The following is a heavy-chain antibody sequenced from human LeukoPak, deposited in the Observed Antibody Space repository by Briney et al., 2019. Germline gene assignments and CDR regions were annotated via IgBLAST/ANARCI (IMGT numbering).Heavy chain of an antibody. Sequence: GGSLRLSCAAAGFIFRNYWMGWVRQAPGKGLEWVANINEDGSEKYYVDSVKGRFIISRDNAKNSLYLQMNILRAEDTAVFYCLSGSGHCGQGSLVTVSS. CDR1: GFIFRNYW. CDR3: LSGSGH. J-gene: IGHJ4*02. CDR2: INEDGSEK. D-gene: IGHD3-10*01. V-gene: IGHV3-7*01.